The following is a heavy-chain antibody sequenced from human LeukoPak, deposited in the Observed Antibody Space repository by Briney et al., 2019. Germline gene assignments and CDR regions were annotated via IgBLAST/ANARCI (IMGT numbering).Heavy chain of an antibody. CDR2: IYISGST. CDR1: GGSISSYH. J-gene: IGHJ5*02. CDR3: ARDPATECSNGVCYKASWFDP. D-gene: IGHD2-8*01. V-gene: IGHV4-4*07. Sequence: PSETLSLTCTVSGGSISSYHWSWIRQPAGKGLEWIGRIYISGSTNYNPSLKSRVTISVDTSKKQFSLKLSSVTAADTAVYYCARDPATECSNGVCYKASWFDPWGQGTLVTVSS.